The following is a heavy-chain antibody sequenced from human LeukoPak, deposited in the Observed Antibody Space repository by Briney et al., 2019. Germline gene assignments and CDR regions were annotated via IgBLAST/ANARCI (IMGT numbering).Heavy chain of an antibody. CDR1: GYTFTSFD. D-gene: IGHD1-26*01. J-gene: IGHJ6*03. CDR3: ARDREYGLDSGSYWGPSYYYYMDV. V-gene: IGHV1-8*01. CDR2: MNPNSGNT. Sequence: ASVKVSCKASGYTFTSFDMNWVRQATGQGLEWMGWMNPNSGNTGYAQKFQGRVTMTRNTSISTAYMELSSLRSEDTAVYYCARDREYGLDSGSYWGPSYYYYMDVWGKGTTVTISS.